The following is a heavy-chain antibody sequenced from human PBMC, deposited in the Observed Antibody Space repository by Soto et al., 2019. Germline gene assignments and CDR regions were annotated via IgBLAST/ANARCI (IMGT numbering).Heavy chain of an antibody. CDR2: ISAYNGNT. J-gene: IGHJ6*02. CDR3: ATQLWFGEAYYYDGMDV. Sequence: ASVKVSCKASGYTFTSYGISWVRQAPGQGLEWMGWISAYNGNTNYAQKLQGRVTMTTDTSTSTAYMELRSLRSDDTAVYYCATQLWFGEAYYYDGMDVWGQGTTVTVSS. D-gene: IGHD3-10*01. CDR1: GYTFTSYG. V-gene: IGHV1-18*01.